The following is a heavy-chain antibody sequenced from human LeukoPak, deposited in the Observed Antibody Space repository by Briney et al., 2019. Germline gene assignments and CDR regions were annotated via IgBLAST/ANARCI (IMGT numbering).Heavy chain of an antibody. J-gene: IGHJ4*02. V-gene: IGHV4-59*08. Sequence: SETLSLTCTVSGGSISSYYWSWIRQPPGKGLEWIGYIYHTGSTNYNPSLKSRVTMSIDTSKSQFSLKLTSVTAADTAVYYCARRRYTSGYLDYWGQGTLVTVSS. CDR1: GGSISSYY. CDR3: ARRRYTSGYLDY. D-gene: IGHD3-22*01. CDR2: IYHTGST.